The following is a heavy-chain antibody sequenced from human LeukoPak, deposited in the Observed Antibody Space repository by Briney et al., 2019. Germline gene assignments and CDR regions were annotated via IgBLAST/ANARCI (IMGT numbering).Heavy chain of an antibody. D-gene: IGHD3-22*01. CDR3: AKSAKSYYYDSSGLVTPLYYYYGMDV. J-gene: IGHJ6*02. CDR1: GFTFSSYA. CDR2: ICGSGGST. V-gene: IGHV3-23*01. Sequence: PGGSLRLSCAASGFTFSSYAMSWVRQAPGKGLEWVSAICGSGGSTYYADSVKGRFTISRDNSKNTLYLQMNSLRAEDTAVYYCAKSAKSYYYDSSGLVTPLYYYYGMDVWGQGTTVTVSS.